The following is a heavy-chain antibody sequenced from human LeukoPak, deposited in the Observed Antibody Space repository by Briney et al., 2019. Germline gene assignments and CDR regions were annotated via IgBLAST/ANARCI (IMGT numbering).Heavy chain of an antibody. CDR1: GFTVSSNY. D-gene: IGHD6-13*01. V-gene: IGHV3-53*01. J-gene: IGHJ4*02. Sequence: GGSLRLSCAASGFTVSSNYMSWVRQAPGKGLEWVSVIYSGGSTYYADSVKGRFTISRDNSKNTLYLQMNSLRAEDTAVYYCARLIAAAAVEYFDYWGQGTLVTVSS. CDR2: IYSGGST. CDR3: ARLIAAAAVEYFDY.